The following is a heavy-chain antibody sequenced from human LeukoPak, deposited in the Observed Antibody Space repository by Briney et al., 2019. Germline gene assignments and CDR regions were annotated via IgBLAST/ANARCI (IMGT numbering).Heavy chain of an antibody. J-gene: IGHJ3*01. D-gene: IGHD2-2*01. CDR1: GYTFTVYY. CDR2: INPNSGGT. CDR3: ARDLTCSSTSCSSL. Sequence: ASVTVSCKASGYTFTVYYMHWVRQAPGQGGEGMGWINPNSGGTNYAQKFQGRVTMTSDTSISTAYMELSRLRSDDTAVYYCARDLTCSSTSCSSLWGQGTMVTVSS. V-gene: IGHV1-2*02.